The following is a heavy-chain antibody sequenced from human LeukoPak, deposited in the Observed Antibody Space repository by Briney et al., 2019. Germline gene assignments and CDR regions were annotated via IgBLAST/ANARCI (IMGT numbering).Heavy chain of an antibody. J-gene: IGHJ4*02. CDR2: IVGSGGDT. CDR3: AKEIAVRGQGVFDY. D-gene: IGHD6-19*01. Sequence: GGSLRLSCAASGFTFINYAMSWVRQAPGKGLEWVSAIVGSGGDTFHADSVKGRFTISRDNSKNTLYLQMNSLGAEDTAVYYCAKEIAVRGQGVFDYWGQGTLVTVSS. CDR1: GFTFINYA. V-gene: IGHV3-23*01.